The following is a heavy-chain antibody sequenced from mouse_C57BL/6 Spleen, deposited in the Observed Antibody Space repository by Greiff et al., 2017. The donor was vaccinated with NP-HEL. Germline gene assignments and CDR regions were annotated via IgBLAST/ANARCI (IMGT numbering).Heavy chain of an antibody. D-gene: IGHD2-12*01. V-gene: IGHV1-82*01. Sequence: VQLQQSGPELVKPGASVKISCKASGYAFSSSWMNWVKQRPGKGLEWIGRIYPGDGDTNYNGKFKGKATLTADKSSSTAYMQLSSLTSEDSAVYCCARLVGIDYWGQGTTLTVSS. CDR1: GYAFSSSW. CDR3: ARLVGIDY. CDR2: IYPGDGDT. J-gene: IGHJ2*01.